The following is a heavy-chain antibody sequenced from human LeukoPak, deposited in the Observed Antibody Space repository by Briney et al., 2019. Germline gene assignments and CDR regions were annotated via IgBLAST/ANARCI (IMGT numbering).Heavy chain of an antibody. CDR3: ARDRRDYFDSRGYYYPLGY. CDR2: INPSGGST. Sequence: ASVRVSCKASGYTFTTYYMHWVRQAPGQGLEWTGIINPSGGSTSYTQKFQGRVTMTRDTSTSTVYMELSSLRSEDTAVYYCARDRRDYFDSRGYYYPLGYWGQGTLVTVSS. CDR1: GYTFTTYY. J-gene: IGHJ4*02. D-gene: IGHD3-22*01. V-gene: IGHV1-46*01.